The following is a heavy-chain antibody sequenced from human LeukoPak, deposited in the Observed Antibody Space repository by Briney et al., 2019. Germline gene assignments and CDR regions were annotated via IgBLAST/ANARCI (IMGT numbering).Heavy chain of an antibody. J-gene: IGHJ4*02. CDR1: GYSISSGYY. CDR3: ARQTGSGLFTLP. V-gene: IGHV4-38-2*02. D-gene: IGHD3/OR15-3a*01. Sequence: SETLSLTCTVSGYSISSGYYWGWIRQPPGKGLEWIGSIYYTGNTYYNASLKSRVTISIDTSKNQISLRLTSVTAADTAMYYCARQTGSGLFTLPGGQGTLVTVSS. CDR2: IYYTGNT.